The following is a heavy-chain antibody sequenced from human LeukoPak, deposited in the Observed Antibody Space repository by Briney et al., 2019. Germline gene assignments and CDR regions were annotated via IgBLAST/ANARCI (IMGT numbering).Heavy chain of an antibody. D-gene: IGHD5-18*01. CDR2: IYYSGST. CDR3: AGMSGYSYGYFDY. CDR1: GGSISSSSYY. Sequence: PSETLSLTCTVSGGSISSSSYYWGWIRQPPGKGLEWIGSIYYSGSTYYNPSLRSRVTISVDTSKNQFSLKLSSVTAADTAVYYCAGMSGYSYGYFDYWGQGTLVTVSS. V-gene: IGHV4-39*01. J-gene: IGHJ4*02.